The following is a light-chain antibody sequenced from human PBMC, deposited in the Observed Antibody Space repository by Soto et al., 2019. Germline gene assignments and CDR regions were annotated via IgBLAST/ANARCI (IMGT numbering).Light chain of an antibody. CDR2: EVN. Sequence: QSALTQPPSAYGSPGRSVAISCTGTSSDVGGYNYVSWYQQHPGKAPKLMIYEVNKRPSGVPDRFSGSKSGNTASLTVSGLQAEDEADYYCSSYAGSSNVFGTGTKVTVL. J-gene: IGLJ1*01. CDR3: SSYAGSSNV. CDR1: SSDVGGYNY. V-gene: IGLV2-8*01.